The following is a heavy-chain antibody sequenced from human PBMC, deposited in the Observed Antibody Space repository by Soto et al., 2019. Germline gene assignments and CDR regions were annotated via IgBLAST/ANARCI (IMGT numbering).Heavy chain of an antibody. D-gene: IGHD3-10*01. CDR3: ATGSPYYYGSGGMWDS. V-gene: IGHV4-4*02. CDR2: IHHSGAT. CDR1: GGSMSSPNW. J-gene: IGHJ4*02. Sequence: QVRLQESGPGLVKPSGTLSLTCLVSGGSMSSPNWWTWVRQAPVKRLEWIAEIHHSGATNYSPSLKSRAVISIDKSNTQFSLQLTSVTAADTAVYYCATGSPYYYGSGGMWDSWGRGALVTVSS.